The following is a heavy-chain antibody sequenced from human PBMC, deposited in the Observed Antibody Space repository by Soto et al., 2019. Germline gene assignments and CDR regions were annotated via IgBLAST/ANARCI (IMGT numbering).Heavy chain of an antibody. CDR1: GYTFSNYD. V-gene: IGHV1-18*04. Sequence: QVQLVQSGAEVKKPGASVKVSCKASGYTFSNYDISWVRQAPGQGLEWMGWISTNNGNTDHAQKLQGRVTMTTDTSTTTAYMELRSLRSDDTAVYYCVRVTIAVAGWAFVYWGQGTLVTVSS. CDR2: ISTNNGNT. CDR3: VRVTIAVAGWAFVY. D-gene: IGHD6-19*01. J-gene: IGHJ4*02.